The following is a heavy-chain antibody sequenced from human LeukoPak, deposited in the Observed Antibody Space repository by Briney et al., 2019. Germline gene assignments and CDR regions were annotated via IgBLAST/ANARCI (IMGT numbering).Heavy chain of an antibody. CDR1: GGTFSSYA. J-gene: IGHJ4*02. D-gene: IGHD6-19*01. CDR3: ASWYAMLAVAGYAY. CDR2: IIPIFGTA. Sequence: SVKVSCKASGGTFSSYAISWVRQAPGQGLEWMGGIIPIFGTANYAQKFQGRVTITADESTSTAYMELSSLRSEDTAVYYCASWYAMLAVAGYAYWGQGTLVTVSS. V-gene: IGHV1-69*13.